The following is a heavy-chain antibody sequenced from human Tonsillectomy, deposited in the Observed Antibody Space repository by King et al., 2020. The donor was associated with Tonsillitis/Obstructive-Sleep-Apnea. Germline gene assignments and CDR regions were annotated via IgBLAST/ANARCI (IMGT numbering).Heavy chain of an antibody. V-gene: IGHV4-59*01. CDR2: IYYSGST. Sequence: QLQESGPGLVKPSETLSLTCTVSGGSISSYYWSWIRQPPGKGLEWIGYIYYSGSTNYNPSLKSRVTISVDTSKNQFSLKLSSETAADTAVYYCARDSEGSGYYSIDYWGQGTLVSVSS. J-gene: IGHJ4*02. CDR1: GGSISSYY. D-gene: IGHD3-22*01. CDR3: ARDSEGSGYYSIDY.